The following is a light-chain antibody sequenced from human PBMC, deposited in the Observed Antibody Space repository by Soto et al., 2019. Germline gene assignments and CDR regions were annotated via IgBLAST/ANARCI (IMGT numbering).Light chain of an antibody. V-gene: IGLV2-23*01. Sequence: QSALTQPASVSGSPGQSITISCTGTSSDVGSYNLVSWYQQHPGKAPKLMIYEGSKRPTGVSNRFSGYKSGNTASLTVSGLQSEDEADYSCCSYAGSSALYVVFGGGTKPTV. CDR2: EGS. CDR3: CSYAGSSALYVV. J-gene: IGLJ2*01. CDR1: SSDVGSYNL.